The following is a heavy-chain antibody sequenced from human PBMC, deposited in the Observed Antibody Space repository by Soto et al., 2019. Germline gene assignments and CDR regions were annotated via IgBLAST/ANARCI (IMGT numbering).Heavy chain of an antibody. J-gene: IGHJ5*02. D-gene: IGHD3-3*01. CDR3: ARGVGGITIFGVARRGDDWFDP. V-gene: IGHV1-8*01. CDR2: MNPNSGNT. Sequence: ASVKVSCKASGYTFTSYDINWVRQATGQGLEWMGWMNPNSGNTGYAQKFQGRVTMTRNTSISTAYMELSSLRSEDTAVYYCARGVGGITIFGVARRGDDWFDPWGQGTLVTVSS. CDR1: GYTFTSYD.